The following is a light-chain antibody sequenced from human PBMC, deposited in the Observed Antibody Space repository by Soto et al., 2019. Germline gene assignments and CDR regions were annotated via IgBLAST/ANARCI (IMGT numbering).Light chain of an antibody. J-gene: IGKJ1*01. V-gene: IGKV3-20*01. Sequence: EIVLTQSPGTLSLSPGERATLSCRASQSVRSSFLAWYQQKPGQAPRLLIYGASSRATGVPDRFIASGSGTDFTLTISRLEPEDFAVYYCQQFASSPRTFGRGTTVEIK. CDR1: QSVRSSF. CDR2: GAS. CDR3: QQFASSPRT.